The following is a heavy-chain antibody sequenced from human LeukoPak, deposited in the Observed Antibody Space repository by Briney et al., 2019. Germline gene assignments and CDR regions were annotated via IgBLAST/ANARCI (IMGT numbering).Heavy chain of an antibody. D-gene: IGHD3-10*02. J-gene: IGHJ6*02. V-gene: IGHV3-30-3*01. CDR1: RFTFSGFA. CDR3: ARDLHYYVAMDV. CDR2: ISHGGSTK. Sequence: PGGSLRLSCAASRFTFSGFALHWVRQAPGKGLEWVAIISHGGSTKYHADSVKGRFTISRDNSKNTLYLQLHNLRVEDTALYYCARDLHYYVAMDVWGQGTTVTVSS.